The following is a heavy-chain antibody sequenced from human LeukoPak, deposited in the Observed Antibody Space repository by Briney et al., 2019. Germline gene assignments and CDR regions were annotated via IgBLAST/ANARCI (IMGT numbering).Heavy chain of an antibody. Sequence: GGSLRLSCAASGFTVSSNYMSWVRQAPGKGLEWVSVIYSGGSTYYADSVKGRFTISRHNSKNTLYLQMNSLRAEDTAVYYCARETRGYTSSSEIDYWGQGTLVTVSS. V-gene: IGHV3-53*04. CDR2: IYSGGST. CDR3: ARETRGYTSSSEIDY. D-gene: IGHD6-6*01. J-gene: IGHJ4*02. CDR1: GFTVSSNY.